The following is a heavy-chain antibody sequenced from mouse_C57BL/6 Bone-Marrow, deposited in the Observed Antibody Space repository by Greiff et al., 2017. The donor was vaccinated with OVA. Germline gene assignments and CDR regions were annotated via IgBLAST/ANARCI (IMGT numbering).Heavy chain of an antibody. CDR3: ARPPRHYAMDY. V-gene: IGHV5-17*01. J-gene: IGHJ4*01. CDR2: ISSGSSTI. CDR1: GFTFSDYG. Sequence: EVQLQQSGGGLVKPGGSLKLSCAASGFTFSDYGMHWVRQAPEKGLEWVAYISSGSSTIYYADTVKGRFTISRDNAKNTLFLQMTSLRSEDTAMYYCARPPRHYAMDYWGQGTSVTVSS.